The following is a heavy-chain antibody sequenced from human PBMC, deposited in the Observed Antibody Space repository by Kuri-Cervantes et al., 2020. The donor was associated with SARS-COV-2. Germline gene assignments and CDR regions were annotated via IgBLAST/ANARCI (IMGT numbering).Heavy chain of an antibody. J-gene: IGHJ4*02. CDR3: GRHRGYCSGGGCYSTGFSFDY. D-gene: IGHD2-15*01. V-gene: IGHV3-21*01. Sequence: GESLKSSCAASEVTCSSYDMTWVRQAPGMGLEWVSSISSGSDYIYYADSVKGRFTVSRDNAENSLYLQMNGLGVGDTAVYYCGRHRGYCSGGGCYSTGFSFDYWGQGALVTVSS. CDR2: ISSGSDYI. CDR1: EVTCSSYD.